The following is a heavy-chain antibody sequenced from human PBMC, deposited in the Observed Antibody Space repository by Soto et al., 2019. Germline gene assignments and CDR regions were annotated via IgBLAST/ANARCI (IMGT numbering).Heavy chain of an antibody. CDR2: ISSIGSFT. CDR1: GFSFNSYT. J-gene: IGHJ3*01. CDR3: STSGSGWYGVDFDV. D-gene: IGHD6-19*01. V-gene: IGHV3-21*01. Sequence: GGSLRLSCAASGFSFNSYTMNWLRQAPGKGLAWVSSISSIGSFTDYADSVRGRFTISRDNAKNSLYLQMTSLSAEDTAVYYCSTSGSGWYGVDFDVWGQGTKVTVSS.